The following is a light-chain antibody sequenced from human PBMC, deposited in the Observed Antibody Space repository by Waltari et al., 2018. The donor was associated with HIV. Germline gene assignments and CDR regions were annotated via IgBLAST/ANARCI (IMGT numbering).Light chain of an antibody. J-gene: IGKJ3*01. CDR1: QSVSSN. CDR2: GAS. V-gene: IGKV3-15*01. Sequence: EIVMTQSPATPSVSPGERATLSCRSSQSVSSNLAWYQQNPGQAPRLLIYGASTRATGIPARFSGSGSGTEFTLTISSLQSEDFAVYYCQQYNNWPPLFTFGPGTKVDIK. CDR3: QQYNNWPPLFT.